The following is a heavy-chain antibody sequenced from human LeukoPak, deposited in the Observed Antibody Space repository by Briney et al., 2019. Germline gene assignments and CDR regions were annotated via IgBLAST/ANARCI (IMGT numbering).Heavy chain of an antibody. CDR1: GFTFSSYS. Sequence: GGSLRLSCAASGFTFSSYSMNWVRQAPGKGLEWVLYISSSSSTIYYADSVKGRFTISRDNAKNSLYLQMNSLRDEDTAVYYCARETDIVVVVAVPSYYYYGMDVWGQGTTVTVSS. J-gene: IGHJ6*02. V-gene: IGHV3-48*02. D-gene: IGHD2-15*01. CDR3: ARETDIVVVVAVPSYYYYGMDV. CDR2: ISSSSSTI.